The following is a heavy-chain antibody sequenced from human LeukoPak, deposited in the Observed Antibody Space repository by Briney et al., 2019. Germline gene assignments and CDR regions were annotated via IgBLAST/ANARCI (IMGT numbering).Heavy chain of an antibody. V-gene: IGHV3-23*01. Sequence: GGSLRLSCAASGFTFSRYAMSWVRQAPGKGLEWVSAISGSGGSTYYADSVKGRFTISRDTSKNTLYLQMNSLRAEDTAVYYCAKGRYSGSYYNWFDPWSQGTLVTVSS. D-gene: IGHD1-26*01. CDR3: AKGRYSGSYYNWFDP. CDR2: ISGSGGST. CDR1: GFTFSRYA. J-gene: IGHJ5*02.